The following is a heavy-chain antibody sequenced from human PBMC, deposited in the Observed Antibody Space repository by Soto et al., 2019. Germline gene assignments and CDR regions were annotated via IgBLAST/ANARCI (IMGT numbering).Heavy chain of an antibody. V-gene: IGHV3-30*04. CDR2: ISYDGRNK. D-gene: IGHD3-3*01. CDR3: AREIERLLGY. J-gene: IGHJ4*02. Sequence: QVQLVESWGGMVQPGRSLRLSCAASGFSFSSYAMHWVRQAPGKGLEWVAVISYDGRNKYYADSVKGRFTISRDNSKNTLYLQINSLRAEDTAVYYCAREIERLLGYWGQGTLVTVSS. CDR1: GFSFSSYA.